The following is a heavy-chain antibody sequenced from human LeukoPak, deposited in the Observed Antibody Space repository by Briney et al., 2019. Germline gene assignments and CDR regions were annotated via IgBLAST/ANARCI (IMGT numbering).Heavy chain of an antibody. CDR2: IKQDGSEK. D-gene: IGHD1-26*01. V-gene: IGHV3-7*01. CDR1: GFTFSDYY. J-gene: IGHJ4*02. Sequence: GGSLRLSRAASGFTFSDYYMNWIRQAPGKGLEWVANIKQDGSEKYYVDSVKGRFTISRDNAKNSLYLQMNSLRAEDTAVYYCARERIVGATGYWGQGTLVTVSS. CDR3: ARERIVGATGY.